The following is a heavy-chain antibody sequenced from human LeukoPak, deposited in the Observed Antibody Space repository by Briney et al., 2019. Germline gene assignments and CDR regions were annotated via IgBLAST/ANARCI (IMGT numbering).Heavy chain of an antibody. V-gene: IGHV1-46*01. CDR3: ATAGRRLFGVLIPLSFDY. CDR2: IIPSDGFT. CDR1: GYTFTGYY. Sequence: ASVKVSCKASGYTFTGYYMHWVRQAPGQGLEWMGMIIPSDGFTTYAQKFQGRLTMTRDMSTSTVYMELSSLRSEDTALYYCATAGRRLFGVLIPLSFDYWGRGTLVTVSS. D-gene: IGHD3-3*01. J-gene: IGHJ4*02.